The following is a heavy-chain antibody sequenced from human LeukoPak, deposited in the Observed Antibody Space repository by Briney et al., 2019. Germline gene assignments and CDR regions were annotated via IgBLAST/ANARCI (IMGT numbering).Heavy chain of an antibody. CDR2: IYSGDST. V-gene: IGHV3-66*01. J-gene: IGHJ3*02. Sequence: GGSLRLSCAASGFTVSSNYMAWVRQAPGKGLEWVSLIYSGDSTYYADSVKGRFTMSRDNSKNTLYLQMNSLRVEDTAVYYCARDGRWLQLAPDAFDIWGQGTMVTASS. D-gene: IGHD5-24*01. CDR3: ARDGRWLQLAPDAFDI. CDR1: GFTVSSNY.